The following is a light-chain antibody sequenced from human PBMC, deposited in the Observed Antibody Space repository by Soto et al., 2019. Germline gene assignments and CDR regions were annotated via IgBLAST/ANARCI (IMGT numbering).Light chain of an antibody. CDR1: SSDIGGYDR. J-gene: IGLJ1*01. Sequence: QSVLTQPPSASGSPGQSVTISCTGTSSDIGGYDRVSWYQQHPGKAPKLIIYEVNKRPSGVPDRFSGSKSGNTASLTVSGLQAEDEADYYCTSFADSSNRYVFGPGTQLTVL. CDR3: TSFADSSNRYV. V-gene: IGLV2-8*01. CDR2: EVN.